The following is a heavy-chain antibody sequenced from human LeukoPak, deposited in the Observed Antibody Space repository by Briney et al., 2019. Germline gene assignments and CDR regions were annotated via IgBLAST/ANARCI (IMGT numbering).Heavy chain of an antibody. V-gene: IGHV4-34*01. CDR1: GGSFSGYY. J-gene: IGHJ3*02. CDR2: INHSGST. Sequence: SETLSLTXAVYGGSFSGYYWSWLRQPPGKGLEGIGEINHSGSTNYNPSLKRRVTISVDTSKNQFSLNLSSVSAADAAVYYCARESTVTTRGRSACDIWGQGTMVSVSS. CDR3: ARESTVTTRGRSACDI. D-gene: IGHD4-17*01.